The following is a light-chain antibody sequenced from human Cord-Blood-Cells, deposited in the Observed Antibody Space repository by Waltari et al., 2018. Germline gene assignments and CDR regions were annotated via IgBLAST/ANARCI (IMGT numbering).Light chain of an antibody. CDR3: CSYAGSSTV. CDR1: SSDVGSYNL. J-gene: IGLJ3*02. V-gene: IGLV2-23*01. CDR2: EGS. Sequence: QSALTQPASVSGSPGHSITISSTGTSSDVGSYNLVSWYQQHPGKAPKLMIYEGSKRPSGVSNRFSGSKSGNTASLTISGLQAEDEADYYCCSYAGSSTVFGGGTKLTVL.